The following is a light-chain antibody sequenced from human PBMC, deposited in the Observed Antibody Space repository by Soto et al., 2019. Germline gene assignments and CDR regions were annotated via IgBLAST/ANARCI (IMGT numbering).Light chain of an antibody. CDR1: QSVRSSY. CDR3: QQYGSSPPT. J-gene: IGKJ1*01. Sequence: EIVLTQSPGTLSLSPGERATLSCRASQSVRSSYLAWYQQKAGQAPRLLIYGASSRATGIPDRFSGSGSGTDFTLTISRLEPEDFAVYYCQQYGSSPPTFGQGTNVEI. CDR2: GAS. V-gene: IGKV3-20*01.